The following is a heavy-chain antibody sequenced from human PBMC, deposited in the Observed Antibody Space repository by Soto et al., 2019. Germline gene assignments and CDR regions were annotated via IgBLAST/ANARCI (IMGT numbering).Heavy chain of an antibody. CDR3: ARDDYYGWGIQPGCDY. CDR1: GYTFTSYG. V-gene: IGHV1-18*01. CDR2: ISAYNGNT. Sequence: ASVKVSCKASGYTFTSYGISWVRQAPGQGLEWMGWISAYNGNTNYAQKLQGRVTMTTDTSTSTAYMELRSLRSDDTAVYYCARDDYYGWGIQPGCDYWGQGTLVTVSS. J-gene: IGHJ4*02. D-gene: IGHD3-10*01.